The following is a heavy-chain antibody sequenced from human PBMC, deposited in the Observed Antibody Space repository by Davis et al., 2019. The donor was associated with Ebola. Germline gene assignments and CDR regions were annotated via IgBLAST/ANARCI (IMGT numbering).Heavy chain of an antibody. Sequence: GESLKISCAASGFTVSSNYMSWVRQAPRKGLEWVANIKQDGSEKYYVDSVKGRFTISRDNAKNSLYLQMNSLRAEDTAVYYCLLAARLWGQGTLVTVSS. D-gene: IGHD6-6*01. J-gene: IGHJ4*02. CDR2: IKQDGSEK. CDR1: GFTVSSNY. V-gene: IGHV3-7*01. CDR3: LLAARL.